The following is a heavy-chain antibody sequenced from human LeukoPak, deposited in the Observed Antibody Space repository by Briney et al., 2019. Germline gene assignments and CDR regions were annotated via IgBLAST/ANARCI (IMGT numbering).Heavy chain of an antibody. CDR2: ISYDGSNK. J-gene: IGHJ5*02. D-gene: IGHD6-13*01. CDR3: ARGPPPKAAADYNWFDP. V-gene: IGHV3-30-3*01. Sequence: PGGSLRLSCAASGFTFSSYAMHCVRQAPGKGLEWVAVISYDGSNKYYADSVKGRFTISRDNSKNTLYLQMNSLRAEDTAVYYCARGPPPKAAADYNWFDPWGQGTLVTVSS. CDR1: GFTFSSYA.